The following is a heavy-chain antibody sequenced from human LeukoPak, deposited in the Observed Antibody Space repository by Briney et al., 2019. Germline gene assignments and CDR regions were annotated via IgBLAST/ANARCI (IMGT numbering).Heavy chain of an antibody. V-gene: IGHV3-21*01. D-gene: IGHD2-2*02. CDR1: GFTFSSYS. CDR3: ARDTVVVPAAIGHYYYGTDV. J-gene: IGHJ6*02. CDR2: ISSSSSYI. Sequence: GGSLRLSCAASGFTFSSYSMNWVRQAPGKGLEWVSSISSSSSYIYYADSVKGRFTISRDNAKNSLYLQMNSLRAEDTAVYYCARDTVVVPAAIGHYYYGTDVWGQGTTVTVSS.